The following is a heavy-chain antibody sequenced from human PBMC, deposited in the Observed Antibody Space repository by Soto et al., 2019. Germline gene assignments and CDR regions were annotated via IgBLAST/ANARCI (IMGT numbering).Heavy chain of an antibody. J-gene: IGHJ4*02. Sequence: SETLSLTCTVSGGSISSGDYYWSWIRQPPGKGLEWIGYIYYSGSTYYNPSLKSRFTISVDTSKNQFSLKLSSVTAADTAVYYCARDLAVAGHFDYCGKGTLVTVSS. V-gene: IGHV4-30-4*01. CDR3: ARDLAVAGHFDY. CDR1: GGSISSGDYY. CDR2: IYYSGST. D-gene: IGHD6-19*01.